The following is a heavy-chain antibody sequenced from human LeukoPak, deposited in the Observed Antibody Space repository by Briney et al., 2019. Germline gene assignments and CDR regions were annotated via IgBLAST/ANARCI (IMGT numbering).Heavy chain of an antibody. Sequence: PGGSLRLSCAASGFTFSSYSMNWVRQAPGKGLEWVSYISSSSSTIYYADSVKGRFTISRDNAKNSLYLQMNSLRDEDTAVYYCAREYYDFWSGYAKPYYYYYYYMDVWGKGTTVTVSS. D-gene: IGHD3-3*01. V-gene: IGHV3-48*02. CDR3: AREYYDFWSGYAKPYYYYYYYMDV. CDR1: GFTFSSYS. CDR2: ISSSSSTI. J-gene: IGHJ6*03.